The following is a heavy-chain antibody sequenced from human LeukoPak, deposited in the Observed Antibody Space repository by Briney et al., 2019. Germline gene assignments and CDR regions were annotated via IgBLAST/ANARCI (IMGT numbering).Heavy chain of an antibody. J-gene: IGHJ4*02. CDR3: VLAEY. D-gene: IGHD3-3*02. CDR1: GSTFSNYA. V-gene: IGHV3-23*01. Sequence: PGGSLRLSCAASGSTFSNYAMSWVRQASGKGLEWVSVISNNGGSTHYADSVKGRFTISRDNSKNMLYLQMNSLRAEDTAIYYCVLAEYWGQGTLVTVSS. CDR2: ISNNGGST.